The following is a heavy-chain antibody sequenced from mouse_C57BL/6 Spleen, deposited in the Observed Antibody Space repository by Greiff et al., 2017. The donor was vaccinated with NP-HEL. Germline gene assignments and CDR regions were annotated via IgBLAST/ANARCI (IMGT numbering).Heavy chain of an antibody. J-gene: IGHJ1*03. CDR1: GYTFTDYY. CDR2: IYPGSGNT. V-gene: IGHV1-76*01. Sequence: QVQLQQSGAELVRPGASVKLSCKASGYTFTDYYINWVKQRPGQGLEWIARIYPGSGNTYYNEKFKGKATLTAEKSSSTAYMQLSSLTSEDSAVYFCARSYGSSYGGYFDVWGTGTTVTVSS. D-gene: IGHD1-1*01. CDR3: ARSYGSSYGGYFDV.